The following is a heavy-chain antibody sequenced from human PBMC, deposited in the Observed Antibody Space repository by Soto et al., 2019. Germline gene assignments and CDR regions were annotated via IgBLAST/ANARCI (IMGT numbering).Heavy chain of an antibody. CDR2: IIPVPGTA. D-gene: IGHD2-2*01. J-gene: IGHJ6*02. V-gene: IGHV1-69*01. Sequence: QVQLLQSGAAVKKPGSSVKVSCKASGGTFSSYAISWVRQAPGQGLEGMGGIIPVPGTATYAQKFQARVTITADESTSTAYMELSSLRSEDTAVYYCARSQGSSTSGEIYSYYDYGMDVWGQGTTVTVSS. CDR1: GGTFSSYA. CDR3: ARSQGSSTSGEIYSYYDYGMDV.